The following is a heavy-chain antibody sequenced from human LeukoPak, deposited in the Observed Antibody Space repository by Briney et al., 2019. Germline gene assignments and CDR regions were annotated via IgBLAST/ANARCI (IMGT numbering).Heavy chain of an antibody. CDR3: ARAPLDCSGGSCYYWYFDL. CDR2: IYYSGST. D-gene: IGHD2-15*01. J-gene: IGHJ2*01. CDR1: GGYISSGDYY. Sequence: TSETLSLTCTVPGGYISSGDYYWSWIRQPPGKGLEWIGYIYYSGSTYYNPSLKSRVTISVDTSKNQFSLKLSSVTAADTAIYYCARAPLDCSGGSCYYWYFDLWGRGTLVTVSS. V-gene: IGHV4-30-4*08.